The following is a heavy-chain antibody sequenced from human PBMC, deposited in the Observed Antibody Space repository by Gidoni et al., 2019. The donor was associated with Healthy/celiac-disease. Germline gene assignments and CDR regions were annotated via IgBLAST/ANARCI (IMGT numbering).Heavy chain of an antibody. J-gene: IGHJ3*02. V-gene: IGHV4-39*07. CDR1: GGSISSSSYY. CDR3: ARVQRYNWNESGAFDI. D-gene: IGHD1-20*01. Sequence: QLQLQESGPGLVQPSETLSPTCTVSGGSISSSSYYWGWIRQPPGKGLEWIGSIYYSGSTYYNPSLKSRVTISVDTSKNQFSLKLSSVTAADTAVYYCARVQRYNWNESGAFDIWGQGTMVTVSS. CDR2: IYYSGST.